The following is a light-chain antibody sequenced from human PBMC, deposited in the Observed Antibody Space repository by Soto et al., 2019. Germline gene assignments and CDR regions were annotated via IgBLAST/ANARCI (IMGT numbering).Light chain of an antibody. CDR3: ISHAGTSNV. V-gene: IGLV2-8*01. CDR2: EVN. CDR1: SSDVGATDY. Sequence: QSALTQPPSASGSLGQSVAISCTGTSSDVGATDYVSWYQHHSGKAPKLLLYEVNKRPSGVPDRFSGSKPGNTASLTVSVLQADDDADYYCISHAGTSNVLGTGTKLTVL. J-gene: IGLJ1*01.